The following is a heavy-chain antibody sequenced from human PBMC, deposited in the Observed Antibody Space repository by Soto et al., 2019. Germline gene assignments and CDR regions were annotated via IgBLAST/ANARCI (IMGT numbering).Heavy chain of an antibody. Sequence: SSETLSLTCAVSGGSISSSNWWSWVRQPPGKGLEWIGEIYHSGSTNYNPSLKSRVTISVDKSKNQFSLKLSSVTAADTAVYYCARVLGGRWSPVEYWGQGTLVTVSS. D-gene: IGHD3-16*01. V-gene: IGHV4-4*02. CDR1: GGSISSSNW. J-gene: IGHJ4*02. CDR3: ARVLGGRWSPVEY. CDR2: IYHSGST.